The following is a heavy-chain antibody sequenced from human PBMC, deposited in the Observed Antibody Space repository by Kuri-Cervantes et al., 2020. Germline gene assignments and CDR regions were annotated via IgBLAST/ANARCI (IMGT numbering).Heavy chain of an antibody. Sequence: GESLKISCAASGFTFSSYAMHWVRQAPGKGLEWVAVISYDGSNKYYADSVKGRFTISRDNSKNTLYLQMNSLRAEDTAVYYCAKLGSGSYRYYYYGMDVWGQGTTVTVSS. CDR3: AKLGSGSYRYYYYGMDV. V-gene: IGHV3-30-3*02. CDR2: ISYDGSNK. CDR1: GFTFSSYA. D-gene: IGHD3-10*01. J-gene: IGHJ6*02.